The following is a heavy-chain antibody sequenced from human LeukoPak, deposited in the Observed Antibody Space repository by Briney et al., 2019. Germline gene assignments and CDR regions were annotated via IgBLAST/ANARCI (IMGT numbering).Heavy chain of an antibody. J-gene: IGHJ4*02. CDR3: EREPPGY. CDR1: GGSVTSGNYY. CDR2: IYTNGGA. Sequence: SETLSLTCTVSGGSVTSGNYYWNWIRQPAGKGLEWIGRIYTNGGASYNPSLKSRVTISIDASKNQLSLKRSSVTAADTAVYYCEREPPGYWGQGILVTVSS. V-gene: IGHV4-61*02.